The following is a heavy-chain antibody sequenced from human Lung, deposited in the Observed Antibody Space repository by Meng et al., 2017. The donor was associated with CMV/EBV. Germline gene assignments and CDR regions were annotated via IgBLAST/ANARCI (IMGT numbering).Heavy chain of an antibody. CDR1: GYTFTGYY. J-gene: IGHJ4*02. V-gene: IGHV1-2*02. CDR2: INPNSGGT. CDR3: ARSFCTNDICSPNDH. D-gene: IGHD2-8*01. Sequence: ASXXVSXKASGYTFTGYYIHWVRQTPGQGLEWMGWINPNSGGTNYAQKFQGRVTMTRDTSISTAYMELSRLRSDDTAVYYCARSFCTNDICSPNDHWGQGXLVTVSS.